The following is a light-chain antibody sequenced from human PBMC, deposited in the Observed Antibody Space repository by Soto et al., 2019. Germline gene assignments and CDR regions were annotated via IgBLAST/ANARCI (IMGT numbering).Light chain of an antibody. Sequence: EVVMTQSPAPVSVSPGEGVTLSCRASQTISNDLAWYQQKPGQAPRLLIYGASTRATGVPDRFSGGGSGTEFTLTISSLQSEDFAFYYCQQNNKWPPVTFGGGTKVEIK. CDR2: GAS. V-gene: IGKV3-15*01. CDR3: QQNNKWPPVT. J-gene: IGKJ4*01. CDR1: QTISND.